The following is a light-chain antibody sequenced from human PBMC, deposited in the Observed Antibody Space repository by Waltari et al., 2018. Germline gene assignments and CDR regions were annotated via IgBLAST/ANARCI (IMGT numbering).Light chain of an antibody. J-gene: IGKJ1*01. CDR3: QQGDTSPPP. CDR1: QEISTS. CDR2: HSS. Sequence: EIHMTLSPSSVSASVGARVSMSCRASQEISTSLAWYQQKSGKAPSLLIYHSSTLQSGVPSRFSGAGTGTDFTLSINNLRPEDFATYFCQQGDTSPPPSGPGTKVELK. V-gene: IGKV1-12*01.